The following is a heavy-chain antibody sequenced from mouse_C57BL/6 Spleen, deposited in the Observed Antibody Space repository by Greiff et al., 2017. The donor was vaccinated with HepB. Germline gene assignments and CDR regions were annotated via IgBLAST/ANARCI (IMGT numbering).Heavy chain of an antibody. CDR3: ARGMVTTGVAKDY. CDR1: GYTFTSYW. Sequence: VQLQQPGAELVKPGASVKMSCKASGYTFTSYWITWVKQRPGQGLEWIGDIYPGSGSTNYNEKFKSKATLTVDTSSSTAYMQLSSLTSEDSAVYYCARGMVTTGVAKDYWGQGTTLTVSS. V-gene: IGHV1-55*01. CDR2: IYPGSGST. J-gene: IGHJ2*01. D-gene: IGHD1-1*01.